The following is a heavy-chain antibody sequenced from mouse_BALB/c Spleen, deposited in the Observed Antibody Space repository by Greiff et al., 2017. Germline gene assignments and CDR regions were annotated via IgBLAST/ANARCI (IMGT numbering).Heavy chain of an antibody. V-gene: IGHV1-54*01. CDR3: ARPYGNYDFDY. CDR1: GYAFTNYL. D-gene: IGHD2-10*02. CDR2: INPGSGGT. Sequence: VKLQQSGAELVRPGTSVKVSCKASGYAFTNYLIEWVKQRPGQGLEWIGVINPGSGGTNYNEKFKGKATLTADKSSSTAYMQLSSLTSDDSAVYFCARPYGNYDFDYWGQGTTLTVSS. J-gene: IGHJ2*01.